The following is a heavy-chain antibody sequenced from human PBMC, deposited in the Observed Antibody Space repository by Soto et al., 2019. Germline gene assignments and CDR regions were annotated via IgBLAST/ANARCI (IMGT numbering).Heavy chain of an antibody. Sequence: SETLSLTCTVSGGSISSGGYYLSWIRQHPGKGLEWIGYIYYGGSTDYNPSLKSRVTISVDTSKNQFSLKLNSVTAADTAVYYCARVALYYFDYWGQGTLVTVSS. CDR2: IYYGGST. D-gene: IGHD5-12*01. CDR1: GGSISSGGYY. CDR3: ARVALYYFDY. J-gene: IGHJ4*02. V-gene: IGHV4-31*03.